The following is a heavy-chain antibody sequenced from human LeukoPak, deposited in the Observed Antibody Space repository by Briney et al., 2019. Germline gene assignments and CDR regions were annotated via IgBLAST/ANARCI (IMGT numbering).Heavy chain of an antibody. CDR2: IKQDGSEK. J-gene: IGHJ4*02. CDR3: VRAPYYSGIEHYFDH. Sequence: EGSLRLSCAASGFAFSDYWMTWVRQAPGKGLEWVANIKQDGSEKYLVDSVKGRFTISRDNAKGSLYLQMNSMRAEDTAVYYCVRAPYYSGIEHYFDHWGQGILVTVSS. V-gene: IGHV3-7*03. D-gene: IGHD3-22*01. CDR1: GFAFSDYW.